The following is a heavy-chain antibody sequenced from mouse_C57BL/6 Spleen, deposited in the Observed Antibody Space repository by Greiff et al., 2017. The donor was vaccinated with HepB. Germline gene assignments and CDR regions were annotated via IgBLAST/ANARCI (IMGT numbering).Heavy chain of an antibody. CDR2: ISSGSSTI. CDR3: AREDYCPYAMDY. Sequence: EVKLVESGGGLVKPGGSLKLSCAASGFTFSDYGMHWVRQAPEKGLEWVAYISSGSSTIYYADTVKGRFTISRDNAKNTQFLQMTSLRSEDTAMYYCAREDYCPYAMDYWGQGTSVTVSS. J-gene: IGHJ4*01. V-gene: IGHV5-17*01. CDR1: GFTFSDYG. D-gene: IGHD2-13*01.